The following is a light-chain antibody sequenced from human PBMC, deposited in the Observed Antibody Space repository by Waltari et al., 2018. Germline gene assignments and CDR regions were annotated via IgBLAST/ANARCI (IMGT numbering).Light chain of an antibody. CDR1: QSVSSY. Sequence: EIVLTQSPATQALSPGERATLSCRASQSVSSYLAWYQQNPGQPPRLLIYDASKRATGIPARFSGSGSGTDFTLTISSLEPEDFAVYYCHHRTFGQGTKVEV. J-gene: IGKJ1*01. CDR2: DAS. CDR3: HHRT. V-gene: IGKV3-11*01.